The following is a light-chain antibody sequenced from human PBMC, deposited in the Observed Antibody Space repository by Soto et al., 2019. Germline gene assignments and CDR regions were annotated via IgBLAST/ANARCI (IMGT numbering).Light chain of an antibody. CDR2: GAF. Sequence: EILMTQSPVTLSVSPGERATLSCRASQSVSSNVAWYQQKPGQAPSLLIYGAFTRATGIPARFSGTGSGTEFTLTISSLQSEDFALYYCQQYNDWPLTFGQGTKVEI. V-gene: IGKV3-15*01. CDR3: QQYNDWPLT. J-gene: IGKJ1*01. CDR1: QSVSSN.